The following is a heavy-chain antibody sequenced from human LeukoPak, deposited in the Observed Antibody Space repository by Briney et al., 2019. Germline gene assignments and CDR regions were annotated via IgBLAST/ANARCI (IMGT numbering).Heavy chain of an antibody. CDR2: IRVSGRTT. V-gene: IGHV3-23*01. J-gene: IGHJ4*02. D-gene: IGHD6-19*01. Sequence: PGGSLRLSCAASGFTFSGYAMSWVRQAPGKGLEWVSGIRVSGRTTDYADSVKGRFTISRDNSKNTLDLQMNSLRAEDTAVYYCARVQRGIAVALDYWGQGTLATVSS. CDR3: ARVQRGIAVALDY. CDR1: GFTFSGYA.